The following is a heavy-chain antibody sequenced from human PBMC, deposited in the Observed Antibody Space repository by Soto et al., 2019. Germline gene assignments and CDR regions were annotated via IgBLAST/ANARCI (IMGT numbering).Heavy chain of an antibody. Sequence: EVQLVESGGGLVQPGGSLRLSCAASGFTFSSYSMNWVRQAPGKGLEWVSYISSSSSTIYYADSVKGRFTISRDNAKNSLYLQMNSLRDEDTAGYYCARNYYDSSGGHLDAFDIWGQGTRVTVSS. CDR3: ARNYYDSSGGHLDAFDI. CDR2: ISSSSSTI. V-gene: IGHV3-48*02. D-gene: IGHD3-22*01. CDR1: GFTFSSYS. J-gene: IGHJ3*02.